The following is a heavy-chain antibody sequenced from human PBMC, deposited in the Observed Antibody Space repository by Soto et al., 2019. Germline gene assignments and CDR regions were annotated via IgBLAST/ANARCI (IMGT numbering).Heavy chain of an antibody. V-gene: IGHV3-43*01. CDR1: GFTFDDYT. CDR2: ISWDGGST. J-gene: IGHJ6*02. CDR3: AKDDGRYYGMDV. Sequence: GGSLRLSCAASGFTFDDYTMHWVRQAPGKGLEWVALISWDGGSTYYADSVKGRFTISRDKSKNSLSLQMNSLRTEDTALYYCAKDDGRYYGMDVWGQGTTVTVSS. D-gene: IGHD1-26*01.